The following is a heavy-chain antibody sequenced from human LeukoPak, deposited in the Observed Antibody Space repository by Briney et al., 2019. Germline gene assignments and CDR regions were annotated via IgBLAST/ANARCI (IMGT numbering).Heavy chain of an antibody. CDR1: GDSVSGNSAT. CDR3: ASLRGSYSGY. V-gene: IGHV6-1*01. CDR2: TYYRSKWFN. J-gene: IGHJ4*02. D-gene: IGHD1-26*01. Sequence: SQTLSLTCAISGDSVSGNSATWNWIRQSPSRGLEWLGRTYYRSKWFNDYAVSVKGRITINPDTSKNQFSLHLNSVTPEDTAVYYCASLRGSYSGYWGQGTLVTVSS.